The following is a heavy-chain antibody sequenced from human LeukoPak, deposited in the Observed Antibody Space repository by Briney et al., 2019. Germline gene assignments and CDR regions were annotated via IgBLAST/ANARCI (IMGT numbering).Heavy chain of an antibody. CDR3: ARGIPAAYYYDSSGYFFQH. CDR1: GYSFTTYW. J-gene: IGHJ1*01. D-gene: IGHD3-22*01. V-gene: IGHV3-7*02. CDR2: IKQDGSEK. Sequence: GESLKISCKASGYSFTTYWIGWVRQVPGKGLEWVANIKQDGSEKYYVDSVKGRFTISRDNSKNTLYLQMNSLRAEDTAVYYCARGIPAAYYYDSSGYFFQHWGQGTLVTVSS.